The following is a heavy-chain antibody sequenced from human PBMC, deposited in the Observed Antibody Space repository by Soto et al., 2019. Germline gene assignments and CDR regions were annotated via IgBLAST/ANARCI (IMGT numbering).Heavy chain of an antibody. CDR3: VRTPGRPGFDF. V-gene: IGHV3-53*01. CDR1: GFAVSSKY. CDR2: IYGGGTT. J-gene: IGHJ4*02. Sequence: EVQLVESGGGLIQPGGSLRHSCAASGFAVSSKYMTWVRQAPGKELEWVSVIYGGGTTYSAYSVMGRFNTARDTSKNTLYLQMSILIAEDTTVYYCVRTPGRPGFDFWGQGTLLTVAS.